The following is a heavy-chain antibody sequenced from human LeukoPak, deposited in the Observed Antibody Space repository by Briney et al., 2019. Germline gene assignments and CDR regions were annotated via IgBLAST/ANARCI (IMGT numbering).Heavy chain of an antibody. Sequence: GGSLRLSCAASGFTFSNAWVSWVRQAPGKGLEWVGRIKSKTDGGTTDYAAPVKGRFTISRDDSKNTLYLQMNSLKTEDTAVYYCTTPYYDFWTGGDYWGQGTLATVSP. CDR3: TTPYYDFWTGGDY. CDR1: GFTFSNAW. V-gene: IGHV3-15*01. D-gene: IGHD3-3*01. J-gene: IGHJ4*02. CDR2: IKSKTDGGTT.